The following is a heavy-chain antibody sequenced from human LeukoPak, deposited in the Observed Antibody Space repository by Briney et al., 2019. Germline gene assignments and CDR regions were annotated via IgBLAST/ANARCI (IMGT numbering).Heavy chain of an antibody. CDR1: GGSISSGGYY. CDR2: IYYSGST. J-gene: IGHJ6*02. CDR3: ARTSYCSSTSCYFYYYYGMDV. D-gene: IGHD2-2*01. V-gene: IGHV4-31*03. Sequence: SQTLSLTCTVSGGSISSGGYYWSWIRQHPGKGLELIGYIYYSGSTYYNPSLKSRVTISVDTSKNQFSLKLSSVTAADTAVYYCARTSYCSSTSCYFYYYYGMDVWGQGTTVTVSS.